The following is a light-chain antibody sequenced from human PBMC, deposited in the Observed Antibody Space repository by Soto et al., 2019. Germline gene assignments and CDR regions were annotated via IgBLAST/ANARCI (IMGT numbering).Light chain of an antibody. CDR3: QQYNSYPLIT. Sequence: AIQLTQSPSSLSASVGDRVTITCRASQGIRSSLAWYQQKPGRAPNLLIFDASTLESVVPTLFSGRGSGTDFTLPISSLQTEDFATYYCQQYNSYPLITFGQGTRLEIK. J-gene: IGKJ5*01. CDR1: QGIRSS. CDR2: DAS. V-gene: IGKV1-13*02.